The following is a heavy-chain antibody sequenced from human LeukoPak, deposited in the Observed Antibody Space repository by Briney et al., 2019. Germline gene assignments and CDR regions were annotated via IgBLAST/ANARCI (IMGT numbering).Heavy chain of an antibody. D-gene: IGHD3-10*01. CDR2: IYTRERP. CDR3: ARHDYGLGSPFDY. CDR1: GGSISSYY. Sequence: SETLSLTCTVSGGSISSYYWSWIRQPPGKGLEWIGYIYTRERPHYNPSLKSRVTISVDTSKNQFSMKLSSVTAAETAVYYCARHDYGLGSPFDYWGGGTLVTVSS. J-gene: IGHJ4*02. V-gene: IGHV4-4*09.